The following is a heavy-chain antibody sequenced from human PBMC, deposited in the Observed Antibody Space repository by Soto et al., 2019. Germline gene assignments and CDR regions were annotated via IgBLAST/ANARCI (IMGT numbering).Heavy chain of an antibody. D-gene: IGHD3-3*01. Sequence: KPSETLSLTCAVSGYSISSGYYWGWIRQPPGKGLEWIGSIYHSGSTYYNPSLKSRVTISVDTSKNQFSLQLSSVTAADTAVYYCAGDDYDFWSGYRDVWGQGTTVTVSS. V-gene: IGHV4-38-2*02. CDR3: AGDDYDFWSGYRDV. J-gene: IGHJ6*02. CDR1: GYSISSGYY. CDR2: IYHSGST.